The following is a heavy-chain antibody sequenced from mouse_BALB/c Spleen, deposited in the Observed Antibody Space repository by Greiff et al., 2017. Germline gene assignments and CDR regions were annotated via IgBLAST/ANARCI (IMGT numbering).Heavy chain of an antibody. CDR2: ISDGGSYT. D-gene: IGHD2-4*01. V-gene: IGHV5-4*02. Sequence: EVKVEESGGGLVKPGGSLKLSCAASGFTFSDYYMYWVRQTPEKRLEWVATISDGGSYTYYPDSVKGRFTISRDNAKNNLYLQMSSLKSEDTAMYYCARGPYDYDGFDYWGQGTTLTVSS. CDR1: GFTFSDYY. CDR3: ARGPYDYDGFDY. J-gene: IGHJ2*01.